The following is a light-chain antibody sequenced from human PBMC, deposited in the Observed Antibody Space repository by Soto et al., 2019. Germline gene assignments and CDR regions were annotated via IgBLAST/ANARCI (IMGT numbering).Light chain of an antibody. CDR2: KAS. J-gene: IGKJ4*01. V-gene: IGKV1-5*03. Sequence: DIQMTQSPPTLPATVGDRVTITCRAIQTLSNKLAWYQQKPGKAPKVLIHKASSLQSGVPSRFSSSGSGTEFTLTISSLQPDDFATYYCQQYSSYSFTFGGGTKVEIK. CDR1: QTLSNK. CDR3: QQYSSYSFT.